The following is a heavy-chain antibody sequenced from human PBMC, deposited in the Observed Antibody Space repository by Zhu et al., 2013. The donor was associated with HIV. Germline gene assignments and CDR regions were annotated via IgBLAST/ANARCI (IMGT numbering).Heavy chain of an antibody. CDR1: STFSSYA. D-gene: IGHD6-19*01. CDR2: MNPNSGNT. Sequence: QVQLVQSGAEVKKPGSSVNGLLQGFWSTFSSYAISWVRQATGQGLEWMGWMNPNSGNTGYAQKFQGRVTMTRNTSISTAYMELSSLRSEDTAVYYCARGRIAVADAFDIWGQGTMVTVSS. CDR3: ARGRIAVADAFDI. J-gene: IGHJ3*02. V-gene: IGHV1-8*02.